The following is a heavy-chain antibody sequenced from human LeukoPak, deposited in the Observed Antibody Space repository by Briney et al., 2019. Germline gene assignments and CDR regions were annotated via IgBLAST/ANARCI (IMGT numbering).Heavy chain of an antibody. CDR2: ISGSGGST. D-gene: IGHD3-16*02. CDR3: AKDVRSPLPPGIDY. Sequence: GSLRLSCAASGFTFSSYGMSWVRQAPGKGLEWVSAISGSGGSTYYADSVKGRFTISRDNSKNTLYLQMNSLRAEDTAVYYCAKDVRSPLPPGIDYWGQGTLVTVSS. V-gene: IGHV3-23*01. J-gene: IGHJ4*02. CDR1: GFTFSSYG.